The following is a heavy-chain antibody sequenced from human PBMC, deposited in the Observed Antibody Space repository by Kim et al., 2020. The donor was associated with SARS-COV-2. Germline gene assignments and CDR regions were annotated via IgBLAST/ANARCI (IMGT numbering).Heavy chain of an antibody. CDR1: GGSISSGGYY. V-gene: IGHV4-31*03. CDR2: IYYSGST. CDR3: ARDRPYYYDSSGYYATHAFDI. J-gene: IGHJ3*02. D-gene: IGHD3-22*01. Sequence: SETLSLTCTVSGGSISSGGYYWSWIRQHPGKGLEWIGYIYYSGSTYYNPSLKSRVTISVDTSKNQFSLKLSSVTAADTAVYYCARDRPYYYDSSGYYATHAFDIWGQGTMVTVSS.